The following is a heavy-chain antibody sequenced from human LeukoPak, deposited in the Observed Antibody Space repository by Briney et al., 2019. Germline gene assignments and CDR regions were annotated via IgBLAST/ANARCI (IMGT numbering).Heavy chain of an antibody. J-gene: IGHJ1*01. Sequence: GASVKVSCKASGYTFTGYYLHWVRQAPGQGREWMGWIDPKSGGTKIAQNFQGRVTMTRDTSISTAYMELSRLASDDTAVYYCTRNSGWYGLSWGQGTLVTVSS. V-gene: IGHV1-2*02. CDR1: GYTFTGYY. D-gene: IGHD6-19*01. CDR3: TRNSGWYGLS. CDR2: IDPKSGGT.